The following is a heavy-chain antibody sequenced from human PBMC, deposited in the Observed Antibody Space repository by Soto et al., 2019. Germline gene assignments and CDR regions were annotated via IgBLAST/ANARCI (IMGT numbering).Heavy chain of an antibody. CDR2: ITGSGGST. CDR1: GFTFSSHA. CDR3: ATGLNAFDI. V-gene: IGHV3-23*01. Sequence: GGSLRLSCAASGFTFSSHAMSWVRQAPGKGLEWVSGITGSGGSTYYADSVKGRFTISRDNSKNTLNLKMNGRRAEETAVYYFATGLNAFDIWGQGTMVTVSS. J-gene: IGHJ3*02.